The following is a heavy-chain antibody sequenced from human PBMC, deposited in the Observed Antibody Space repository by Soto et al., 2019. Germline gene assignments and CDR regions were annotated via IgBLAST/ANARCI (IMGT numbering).Heavy chain of an antibody. J-gene: IGHJ4*02. CDR2: ISGSGGST. D-gene: IGHD3-22*01. Sequence: GGSLRLSCAASGFTFSSYVMSWVRQAPGKGLEWVSAISGSGGSTYYADSVKGRFTISRDNSKNTLYLQMNSLRAEDTAVYYCAKDVITMIVVVDHSGYFDYWGQGTLVTVSS. CDR3: AKDVITMIVVVDHSGYFDY. CDR1: GFTFSSYV. V-gene: IGHV3-23*01.